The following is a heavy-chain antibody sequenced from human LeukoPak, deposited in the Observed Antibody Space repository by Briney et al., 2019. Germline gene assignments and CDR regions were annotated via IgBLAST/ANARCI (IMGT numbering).Heavy chain of an antibody. CDR3: ARKTYYDFWSGSEGTFDI. Sequence: PGGSLRLSCAASGFTFSSYGMPWVRQAPGKGLEWVAFIRYDGSNKYYADSVKGRFTISRDNSKNTLYLQMNSLRAEDTAVYYCARKTYYDFWSGSEGTFDIWGQGTMVTVSS. J-gene: IGHJ3*02. CDR1: GFTFSSYG. CDR2: IRYDGSNK. V-gene: IGHV3-30*02. D-gene: IGHD3-3*01.